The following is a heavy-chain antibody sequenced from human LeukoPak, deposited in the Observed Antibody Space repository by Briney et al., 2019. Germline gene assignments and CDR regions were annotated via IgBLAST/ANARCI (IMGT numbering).Heavy chain of an antibody. CDR2: IYYSGST. D-gene: IGHD6-13*01. V-gene: IGHV4-39*07. Sequence: SSETLSLTCTVSGDSISSSSYYWGWIRQPPGKGLEWIGSIYYSGSTYYNPSLKSRVTISVDTSKNQFSLKLSSVTAADTAVYYCARDVTAAFDYWGQGTLVTVSS. J-gene: IGHJ4*02. CDR1: GDSISSSSYY. CDR3: ARDVTAAFDY.